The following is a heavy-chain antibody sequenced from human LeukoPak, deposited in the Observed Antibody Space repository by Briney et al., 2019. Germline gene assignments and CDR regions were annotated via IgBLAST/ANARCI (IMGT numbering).Heavy chain of an antibody. Sequence: GASVKVSCKASGYTFTTYGISWVRQAPGQGLEWMGWINPNSGGTNYAQKFQGRVTMTRDTSISTAYMELSRLRSDDTAVYYCARAILVRGVIITPGRYNWFDPWGQGTLVTVSS. CDR3: ARAILVRGVIITPGRYNWFDP. D-gene: IGHD3-10*01. CDR2: INPNSGGT. J-gene: IGHJ5*02. V-gene: IGHV1-2*02. CDR1: GYTFTTYG.